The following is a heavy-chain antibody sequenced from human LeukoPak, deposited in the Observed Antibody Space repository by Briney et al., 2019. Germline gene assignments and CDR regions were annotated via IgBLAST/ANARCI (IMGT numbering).Heavy chain of an antibody. CDR2: ISSGSSAI. CDR1: TXN. CDR3: GTGDPRFDY. J-gene: IGHJ4*02. Sequence: TXNXNWVRQAPGXGLQWVPYISSGSSAIYYTDSVKGRFTITRDDAKNSVYLQMNSLRTEDTAVYYCGTGDPRFDYWGQGILVTVSS. D-gene: IGHD7-27*01. V-gene: IGHV3-48*01.